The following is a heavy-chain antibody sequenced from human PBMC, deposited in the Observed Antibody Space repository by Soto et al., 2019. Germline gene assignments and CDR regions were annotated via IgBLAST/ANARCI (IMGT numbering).Heavy chain of an antibody. CDR3: ATAQTAVNTDYWFDP. Sequence: ASVTVSCTASGYTFTIYGISWVRQAPGQGLEWMGWISAYNVNTNCAQKVQGRVTMTTETSTSTSYIELRSLRSDDTAVYYCATAQTAVNTDYWFDPWGQGTLVTVSS. CDR2: ISAYNVNT. CDR1: GYTFTIYG. D-gene: IGHD4-17*01. V-gene: IGHV1-18*01. J-gene: IGHJ5*02.